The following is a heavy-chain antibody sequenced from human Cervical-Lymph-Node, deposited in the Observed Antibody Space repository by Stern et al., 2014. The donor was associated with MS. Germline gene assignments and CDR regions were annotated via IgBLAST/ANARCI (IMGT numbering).Heavy chain of an antibody. V-gene: IGHV3-23*04. Sequence: EVQLVASGGGLVQPGGSLRLSCAASGFTFSSYAMSWVRQAPGKGLAWVSAISGSGGSTYYADSVKGRFTISRDNSKNTLYLQMNSLRAEDTAVYYCAKDSENYDYVWGSLDYWGQGTLVTVSS. CDR3: AKDSENYDYVWGSLDY. D-gene: IGHD3-16*01. CDR2: ISGSGGST. CDR1: GFTFSSYA. J-gene: IGHJ4*02.